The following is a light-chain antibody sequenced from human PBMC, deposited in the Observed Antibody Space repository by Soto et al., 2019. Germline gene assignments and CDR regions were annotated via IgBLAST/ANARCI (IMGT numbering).Light chain of an antibody. V-gene: IGLV2-14*01. CDR1: SSDVGNYNY. CDR3: SSFTSGTSRYV. J-gene: IGLJ1*01. CDR2: EVS. Sequence: QSVLTQPASVSGSPGQSITISCTGTSSDVGNYNYVSWYQQHPGKAPKLVIFEVSNRPSGISNRFSGSKSDNTASLTISGLQAEDEADYYCSSFTSGTSRYVFGTGTKLTVL.